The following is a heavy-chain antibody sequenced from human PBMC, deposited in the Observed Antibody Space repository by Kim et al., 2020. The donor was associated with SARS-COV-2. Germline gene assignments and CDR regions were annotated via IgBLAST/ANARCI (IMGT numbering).Heavy chain of an antibody. D-gene: IGHD6-13*01. J-gene: IGHJ4*02. Sequence: GGSLRLSCAASGFTFSSYAMSWVRQAPGKGLEWVSAISGSGGSTYYADSVKGRFTISRDNSKNTLYLQMNSLRAEDTAVYYCAKATYAGIAAAAHFDYWGQGTLVTVSS. V-gene: IGHV3-23*01. CDR2: ISGSGGST. CDR3: AKATYAGIAAAAHFDY. CDR1: GFTFSSYA.